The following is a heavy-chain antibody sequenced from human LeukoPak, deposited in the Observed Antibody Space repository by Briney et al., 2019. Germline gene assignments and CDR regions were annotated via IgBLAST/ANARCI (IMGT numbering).Heavy chain of an antibody. CDR2: INPNSGGT. Sequence: ASVKVSCKASGYTFTDHYVHWVRQAPGQGLEWMGWINPNSGGTNYAQKFQGRVTMTRDTSISTAYMELSRLRSDDTAVYYCARLTKEMVRGVIINHDNWFDPWGQGTLVTVSS. J-gene: IGHJ5*02. CDR1: GYTFTDHY. CDR3: ARLTKEMVRGVIINHDNWFDP. V-gene: IGHV1-2*02. D-gene: IGHD3-10*01.